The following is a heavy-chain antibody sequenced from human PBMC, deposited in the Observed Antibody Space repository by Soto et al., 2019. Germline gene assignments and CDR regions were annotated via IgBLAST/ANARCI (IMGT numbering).Heavy chain of an antibody. Sequence: GASVKVSCKASGGTFSSYAISGVRQAPGQGREWMGGIMPMFCTAHYAQKPEGRVTITEATPTSTGYMALSSLRSEDTSVYYCARGSKYSSSSPYLDYWGQGTLVAASS. J-gene: IGHJ4*02. CDR1: GGTFSSYA. CDR2: IMPMFCTA. CDR3: ARGSKYSSSSPYLDY. D-gene: IGHD6-6*01. V-gene: IGHV1-69*06.